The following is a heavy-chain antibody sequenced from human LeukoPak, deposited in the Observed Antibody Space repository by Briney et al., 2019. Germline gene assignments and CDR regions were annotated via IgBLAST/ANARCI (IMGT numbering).Heavy chain of an antibody. D-gene: IGHD2-2*02. CDR3: AKGPGCSTTSCYKLFDP. Sequence: GGSRRLSCAASGFTFSSYGMHWVRQAPGKGLEWVAFIRYDGSDKYYADSVKGRFTISRDNSKNTLYLQMNSLRAEDTALYYCAKGPGCSTTSCYKLFDPWGQGTLVTVSS. J-gene: IGHJ5*02. CDR2: IRYDGSDK. CDR1: GFTFSSYG. V-gene: IGHV3-30*02.